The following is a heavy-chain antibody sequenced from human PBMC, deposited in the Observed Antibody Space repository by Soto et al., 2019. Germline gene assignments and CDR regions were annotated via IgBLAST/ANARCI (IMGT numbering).Heavy chain of an antibody. CDR3: ARETIGYCSGGSCYPYYYYYGMDV. CDR1: GFTFSSYW. Sequence: GGSLRLSCAASGFTFSSYWMHWVRQAPGKGLVWVSRINSDVSSTSYADSVKGRFTISRDNAKNTLYLQMNSLRAEDTAVYYCARETIGYCSGGSCYPYYYYYGMDVWGQGTTVTVS. CDR2: INSDVSST. V-gene: IGHV3-74*01. D-gene: IGHD2-15*01. J-gene: IGHJ6*02.